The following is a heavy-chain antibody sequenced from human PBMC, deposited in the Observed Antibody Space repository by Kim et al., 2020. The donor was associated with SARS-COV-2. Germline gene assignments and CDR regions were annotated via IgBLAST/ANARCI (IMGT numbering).Heavy chain of an antibody. D-gene: IGHD6-19*01. CDR3: AKDLLGIAVAGIDY. V-gene: IGHV3-30*02. Sequence: ADSVKGRFTISRDNSKNTLYLQMNGLRAEDTAVYYCAKDLLGIAVAGIDYWGQGTLVTVSS. J-gene: IGHJ4*02.